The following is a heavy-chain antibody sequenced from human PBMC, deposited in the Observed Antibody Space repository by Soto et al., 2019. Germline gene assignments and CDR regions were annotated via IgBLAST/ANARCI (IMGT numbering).Heavy chain of an antibody. CDR2: ISCDVVTT. Sequence: GGSLRLSCAASGFTFDDYTMHWVRQAPGKGLEWVSGISCDVVTTSYADSVWGRFTISRDNTKNTLYLQMDSLRAEDTAVYYCAKSPITVRGVIRPFDYWGQGTLVTVSS. CDR1: GFTFDDYT. V-gene: IGHV3-23*01. J-gene: IGHJ4*02. D-gene: IGHD3-10*01. CDR3: AKSPITVRGVIRPFDY.